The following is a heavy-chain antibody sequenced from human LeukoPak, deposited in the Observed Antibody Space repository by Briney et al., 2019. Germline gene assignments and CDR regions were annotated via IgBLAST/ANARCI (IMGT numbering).Heavy chain of an antibody. V-gene: IGHV3-21*01. CDR2: ISVRSNYR. D-gene: IGHD1-14*01. CDR1: GYTFSDFS. J-gene: IGHJ4*02. Sequence: GGSLRLSCAASGYTFSDFSVNWVRQAPGKGLEWVSSISVRSNYRYYADSVRGRFTISRDDARDSLFLQMNSLRAEDTAVYYCTRDRSRAEDDWGQGTLVTVSS. CDR3: TRDRSRAEDD.